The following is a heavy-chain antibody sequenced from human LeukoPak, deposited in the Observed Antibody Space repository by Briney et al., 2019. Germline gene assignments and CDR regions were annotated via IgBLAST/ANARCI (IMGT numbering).Heavy chain of an antibody. J-gene: IGHJ4*02. V-gene: IGHV3-33*01. Sequence: GGSLRLSCAASGFTFSSYGMHWVRQAPGKGLEWVAVIWYGGTNKYYADSVKGRFTISRDNSKNTLYLQMNSLRAEDTAVYYCARIGGDRHPIEYWGQGTLVTVSS. CDR2: IWYGGTNK. CDR1: GFTFSSYG. CDR3: ARIGGDRHPIEY. D-gene: IGHD2-21*02.